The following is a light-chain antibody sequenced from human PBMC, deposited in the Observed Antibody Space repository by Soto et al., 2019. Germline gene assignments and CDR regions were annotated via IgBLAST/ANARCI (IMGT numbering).Light chain of an antibody. V-gene: IGKV4-1*01. J-gene: IGKJ1*01. Sequence: DIVMTQSPDSLAVSLVERATINCKSSQSVLSSSNNKNCLDWYQQKPGQPPRLLIYWASTRESGVPDRFSGSGSGTDFTLTISSLQAEDVAVYYCQHYYSIQWTFGQGTKVEIK. CDR3: QHYYSIQWT. CDR2: WAS. CDR1: QSVLSSSNNKNC.